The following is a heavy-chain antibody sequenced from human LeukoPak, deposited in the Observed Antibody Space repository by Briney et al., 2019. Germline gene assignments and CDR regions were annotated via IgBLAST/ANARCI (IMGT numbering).Heavy chain of an antibody. CDR1: GGSISSYY. D-gene: IGHD5-18*01. J-gene: IGHJ4*02. Sequence: SETLSLTCTVSGGSISSYYWSWIRQPPGKGLEWIGYIYTSGSTNYNPSLKSRATISVDTSKNQFSLKLSSVTAADTAVYYCARKHGYSYALDYWGQGTLVTVSS. CDR3: ARKHGYSYALDY. CDR2: IYTSGST. V-gene: IGHV4-4*09.